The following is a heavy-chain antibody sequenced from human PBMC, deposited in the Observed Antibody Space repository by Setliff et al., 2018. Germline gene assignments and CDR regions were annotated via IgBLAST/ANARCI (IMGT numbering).Heavy chain of an antibody. D-gene: IGHD2-8*02. CDR2: INPIFGTA. CDR1: GGTLSNSA. V-gene: IGHV1-69*05. CDR3: ATERGLVVSATDYYYYMDV. J-gene: IGHJ6*03. Sequence: GASVKVSCKASGGTLSNSAINRVRQAPGQGLEWMGGINPIFGTADYTQNFQGRLTITTDESTSTAYMQLSSLRSEDTAIYYCATERGLVVSATDYYYYMDVWGKGTTVTVSS.